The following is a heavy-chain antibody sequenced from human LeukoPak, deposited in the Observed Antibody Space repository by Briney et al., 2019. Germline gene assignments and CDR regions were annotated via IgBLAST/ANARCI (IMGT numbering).Heavy chain of an antibody. J-gene: IGHJ4*02. Sequence: GGSLRLSCAASGFTFGSSAMSWVRQAPGKGAEWVSTFSRSGPDTYYADSVKGRFTIFRDNSKNTLYLQMNSLRAEDTAVYYCAKGSLGSWYYFDYWGQGTLVTVSS. CDR2: FSRSGPDT. CDR3: AKGSLGSWYYFDY. CDR1: GFTFGSSA. V-gene: IGHV3-23*01. D-gene: IGHD6-13*01.